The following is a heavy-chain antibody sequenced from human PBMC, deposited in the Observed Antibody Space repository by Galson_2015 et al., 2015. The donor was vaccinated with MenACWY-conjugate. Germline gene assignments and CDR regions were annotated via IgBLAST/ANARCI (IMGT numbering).Heavy chain of an antibody. CDR2: IYYNGRT. CDR1: GDSVTNDNYS. J-gene: IGHJ4*01. V-gene: IGHV4-61*01. Sequence: SLTCTVSGDSVTNDNYSWSWIRQPPGKGLEWIGYIYYNGRTNYHPSLKSRVTISVDTSKNQFSLKLLSVTVADTAVYYCARLRSDVSFDYWGHGALVTVSS. D-gene: IGHD4-17*01. CDR3: ARLRSDVSFDY.